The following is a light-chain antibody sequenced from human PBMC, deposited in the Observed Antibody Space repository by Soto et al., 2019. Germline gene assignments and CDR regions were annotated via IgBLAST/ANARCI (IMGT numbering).Light chain of an antibody. CDR2: GAS. Sequence: EIVLSQSPGTLSLPPGERATLSCRASQSVSSSYSAWYQQKPGQAPRLLIYGASSRATGIPDRFSGSGSGTDFTLTISRLEPEDFAVYYCQQYGSSPLTFGGGTKVEIQ. V-gene: IGKV3-20*01. J-gene: IGKJ4*01. CDR3: QQYGSSPLT. CDR1: QSVSSSY.